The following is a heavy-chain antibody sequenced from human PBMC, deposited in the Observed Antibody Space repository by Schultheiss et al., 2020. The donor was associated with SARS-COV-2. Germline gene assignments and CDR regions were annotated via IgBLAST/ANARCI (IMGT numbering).Heavy chain of an antibody. CDR3: ARDVAWFGRNGMDV. CDR1: GFAFSRHA. Sequence: GGSLRLSCSASGFAFSRHAVQWVRQAPGKGLEWVADISYDGSDEFYADSVKGRFTISRDNSKNTVYLQMNSLRGEDTAVYYCARDVAWFGRNGMDVWGQGTTVTVSS. CDR2: ISYDGSDE. J-gene: IGHJ6*02. V-gene: IGHV3-30*04. D-gene: IGHD3-10*01.